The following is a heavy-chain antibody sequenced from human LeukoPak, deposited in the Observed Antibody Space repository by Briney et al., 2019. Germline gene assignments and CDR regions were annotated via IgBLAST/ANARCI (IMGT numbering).Heavy chain of an antibody. CDR3: ARRGGSGRAFDY. CDR1: GASISGGTYY. V-gene: IGHV4-39*01. Sequence: SETLSLTCSVSGASISGGTYYWGWIRQPPGKGLEWIGSIYYTGSTYDNPSLKSRVTISVDTSKNQFSLKLSPVTAADTAVYYCARRGGSGRAFDYWGQGTLVTVSS. CDR2: IYYTGST. J-gene: IGHJ4*02. D-gene: IGHD1-26*01.